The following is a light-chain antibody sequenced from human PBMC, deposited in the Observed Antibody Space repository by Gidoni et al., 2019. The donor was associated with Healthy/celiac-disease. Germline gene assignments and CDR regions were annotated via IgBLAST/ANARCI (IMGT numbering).Light chain of an antibody. Sequence: DIQMTQSPSSLSASVADRVTITFRASQSISSYLNWYQQKPGKAPKLLIYAASSLQSGVPSRFSGSGSGTDFTLTISSLQPEDFATYYCQQSYSTLWTFGQGTKVEIK. CDR3: QQSYSTLWT. CDR2: AAS. CDR1: QSISSY. V-gene: IGKV1-39*01. J-gene: IGKJ1*01.